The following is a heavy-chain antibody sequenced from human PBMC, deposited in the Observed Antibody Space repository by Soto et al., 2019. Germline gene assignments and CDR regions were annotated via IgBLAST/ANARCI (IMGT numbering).Heavy chain of an antibody. D-gene: IGHD6-13*01. CDR3: ARAGHSSSWYWFDP. Sequence: QVQLVESGGGVVQPGRSLRLSCAASGFTFSSYGMHWVRQAPGKGLEWVAVIWYDGSNKYYADSVKGRFTISRDNSKNTLYLQMNSLRAEDTAVYYCARAGHSSSWYWFDPWGQGTLVTVSS. V-gene: IGHV3-33*01. CDR1: GFTFSSYG. J-gene: IGHJ5*02. CDR2: IWYDGSNK.